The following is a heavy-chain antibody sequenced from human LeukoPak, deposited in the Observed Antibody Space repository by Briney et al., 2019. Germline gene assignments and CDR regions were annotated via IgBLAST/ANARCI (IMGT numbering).Heavy chain of an antibody. CDR2: ISGSGGST. V-gene: IGHV3-23*01. J-gene: IGHJ6*04. Sequence: GGSLRLSCAASGFTFSSYAMSWVRQAPGKGLEWVSAISGSGGSTYYADSVKGRFTISRDNSKNTLYLQMNSLRAEDTAVYYCAKDGNYYGSGSHYYYGMDVWGKGTTVTVSS. D-gene: IGHD3-10*01. CDR1: GFTFSSYA. CDR3: AKDGNYYGSGSHYYYGMDV.